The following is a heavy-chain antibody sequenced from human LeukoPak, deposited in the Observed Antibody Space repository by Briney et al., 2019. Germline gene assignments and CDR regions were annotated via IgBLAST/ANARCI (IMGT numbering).Heavy chain of an antibody. CDR3: ARDGEWELPPAFDI. CDR2: IYSGGST. J-gene: IGHJ3*02. CDR1: GSTVSSNY. V-gene: IGHV3-66*02. Sequence: PGGSLRLSCAASGSTVSSNYMSWVRQAPGKGLEWVSVIYSGGSTYYADSVKGRLTISRDNSKNTLYLQMNSLRAEDTAVYYCARDGEWELPPAFDIWGQGTMVTVSS. D-gene: IGHD1-26*01.